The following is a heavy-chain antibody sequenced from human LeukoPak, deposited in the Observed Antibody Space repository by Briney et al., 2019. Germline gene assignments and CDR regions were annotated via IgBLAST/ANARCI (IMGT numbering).Heavy chain of an antibody. CDR2: ISYDGSNK. J-gene: IGHJ4*02. V-gene: IGHV3-30*04. CDR3: AKDSGELAFDY. CDR1: GFTFSSYA. Sequence: PGGSLRPSCAASGFTFSSYAMHWVRQAPGKGLEWVAVISYDGSNKYYADSVKGRFTISRDNSKNTLYLQMNSLRAEDTAVYYCAKDSGELAFDYWGQGTLVTVSS. D-gene: IGHD1-26*01.